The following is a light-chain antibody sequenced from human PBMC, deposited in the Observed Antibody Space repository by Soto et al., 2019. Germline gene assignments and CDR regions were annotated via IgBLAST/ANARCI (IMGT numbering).Light chain of an antibody. J-gene: IGKJ4*01. CDR1: QGISSR. V-gene: IGKV1-12*01. CDR3: QQSNTFPLT. CDR2: AAS. Sequence: DIQLTHSPSSVSASVGDRVTITCRASQGISSRLAWYQQKQGKAHNLLIYAASSLQSGAPSRFSGSGSETDFTLTIGSLQPEDFATYYCQQSNTFPLTFGGGTKVDIK.